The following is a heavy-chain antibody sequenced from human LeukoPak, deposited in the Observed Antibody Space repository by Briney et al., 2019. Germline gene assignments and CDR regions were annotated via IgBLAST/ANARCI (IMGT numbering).Heavy chain of an antibody. CDR1: GFTFSSYG. CDR2: ISSDGGTT. V-gene: IGHV3-30*03. CDR3: ARVPLLPNYDSSGYFQFDY. Sequence: PGGSLRLSCAASGFTFSSYGIHWVRQAPGKGLEWVVVISSDGGTTYYADSVKGRFTISRDNSKNTLYVQMNSLRSEDTAVYYCARVPLLPNYDSSGYFQFDYWGQGTLVTVSS. J-gene: IGHJ4*02. D-gene: IGHD3-22*01.